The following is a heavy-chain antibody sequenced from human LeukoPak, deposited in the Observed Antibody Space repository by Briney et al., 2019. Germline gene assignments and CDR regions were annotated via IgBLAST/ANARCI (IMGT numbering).Heavy chain of an antibody. CDR2: IRYDGSNK. CDR3: AKDSLRWELLGYYFDY. Sequence: GGSLRLSCVASGFTFSSYGMHWVRQAPGKGLEWVAFIRYDGSNKYYADSVKGRFTISRDNSKNTLYLQMNSLRAEDTAVYYCAKDSLRWELLGYYFDYWGQGTLVTVSS. D-gene: IGHD2-15*01. V-gene: IGHV3-30*02. J-gene: IGHJ4*02. CDR1: GFTFSSYG.